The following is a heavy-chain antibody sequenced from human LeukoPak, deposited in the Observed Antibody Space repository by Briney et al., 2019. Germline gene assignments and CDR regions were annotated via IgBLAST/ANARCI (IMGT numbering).Heavy chain of an antibody. J-gene: IGHJ4*02. D-gene: IGHD3-3*01. CDR1: GFTFSGSA. CDR3: TSRSIWSGHNFDY. CDR2: IRSKANSYAT. Sequence: GGSLKLSCAASGFTFSGSAMHWVRQASGKGLEWVGRIRSKANSYATAYAASVKGRFTISRDDSKNTAYLQMNSLKTEDTAVYYCTSRSIWSGHNFDYWGQGTLVTVSS. V-gene: IGHV3-73*01.